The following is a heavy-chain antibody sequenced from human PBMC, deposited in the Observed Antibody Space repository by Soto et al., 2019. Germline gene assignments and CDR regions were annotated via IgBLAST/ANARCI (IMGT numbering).Heavy chain of an antibody. D-gene: IGHD6-13*01. J-gene: IGHJ4*02. CDR3: AHRRRDSSDWFGGNFDY. Sequence: TLSLTCSVSGDSISSYYWSWIRQPPGKALEWLALIYWDDDKRYSPSLKSRLTITTDASKNLVVLIMTNMDPVDTATYYCAHRRRDSSDWFGGNFDYWGQGTLVTVSS. CDR1: GDSISSYYW. V-gene: IGHV2-5*08. CDR2: IYWDDDK.